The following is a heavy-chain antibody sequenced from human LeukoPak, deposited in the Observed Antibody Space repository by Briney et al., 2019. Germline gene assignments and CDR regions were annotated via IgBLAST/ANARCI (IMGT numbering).Heavy chain of an antibody. CDR2: ISTYSGST. D-gene: IGHD4-23*01. CDR1: GYTLSSYA. Sequence: ASVKVSCKASGYTLSSYAMHWVRQAPGQRLEWMGWISTYSGSTNYAQKLQGRVTMTTDTSTSTAYMELRSLSSDDTAVYYCARQGYGGNPQGAADYWGQGTLVTVSS. CDR3: ARQGYGGNPQGAADY. V-gene: IGHV1-18*01. J-gene: IGHJ4*02.